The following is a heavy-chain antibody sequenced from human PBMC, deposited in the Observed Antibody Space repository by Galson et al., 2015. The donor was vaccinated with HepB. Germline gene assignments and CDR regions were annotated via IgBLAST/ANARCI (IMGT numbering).Heavy chain of an antibody. Sequence: SLRLSCAASGFTFSSYWMHWVRQAPGKGLVWVSRINSDGSSTSYADSVKGRFTISRDNAKNTLYLQMNSLRAEDTAVYYCARKSRYSYGFADWFDPWGQGTLVTVSS. CDR2: INSDGSST. D-gene: IGHD5-18*01. J-gene: IGHJ5*02. CDR1: GFTFSSYW. CDR3: ARKSRYSYGFADWFDP. V-gene: IGHV3-74*01.